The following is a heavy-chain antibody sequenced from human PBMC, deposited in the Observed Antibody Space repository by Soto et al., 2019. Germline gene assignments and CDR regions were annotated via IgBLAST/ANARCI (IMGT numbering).Heavy chain of an antibody. CDR1: GFTFSSYG. CDR3: AKDLPLIVLVPATPAY. CDR2: ISYDGSNK. D-gene: IGHD2-2*01. J-gene: IGHJ4*02. V-gene: IGHV3-30*18. Sequence: PGGSLRLSCAASGFTFSSYGMHWVRQAPGKGLEWVAVISYDGSNKYYADSVEGRFTISRDNSKNTLYLQMNSLRAEDTAVYYCAKDLPLIVLVPATPAYWGQGTLVTVSS.